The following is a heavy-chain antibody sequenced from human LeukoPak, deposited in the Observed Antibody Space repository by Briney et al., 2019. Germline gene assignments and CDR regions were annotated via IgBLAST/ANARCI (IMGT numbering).Heavy chain of an antibody. V-gene: IGHV3-33*06. CDR2: IWYDGSYK. CDR3: AKDGWLVGGDF. CDR1: GFTFSSYG. J-gene: IGHJ4*02. Sequence: PGGSLRLSCEASGFTFSSYGMHWIRQAPGKGLEWLAVIWYDGSYKYYADSVKGRFTISRDNSKNTLFLQMSSLRAGDTAVYYCAKDGWLVGGDFWGQGTLVIVSS. D-gene: IGHD6-19*01.